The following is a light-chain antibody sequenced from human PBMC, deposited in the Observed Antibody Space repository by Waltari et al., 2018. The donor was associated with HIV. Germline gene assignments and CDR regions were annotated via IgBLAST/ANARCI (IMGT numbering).Light chain of an antibody. CDR2: RNN. CDR1: SSNIGSNS. J-gene: IGLJ3*02. CDR3: AAWDASLSGNWV. V-gene: IGLV1-47*01. Sequence: QSVLTQPPSASGPPGPRVTISCSGSSSNIGSNSVYWYQQLPGTTPKLLIYRNNQRPSGVPDRFSGSKSGTSASLAISGLRSEDEADYYCAAWDASLSGNWVFGGGTKLTVL.